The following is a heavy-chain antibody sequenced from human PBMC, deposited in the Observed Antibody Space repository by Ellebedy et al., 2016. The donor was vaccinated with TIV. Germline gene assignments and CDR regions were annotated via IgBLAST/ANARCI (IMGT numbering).Heavy chain of an antibody. Sequence: GESLKISCVVSGFTFSRHSMHWVRQAPGKGLEWVAVISYDVTNKFYRDSVEGRFTISRDNSKNTLFLQMNDVRAEDTALYFCAREAPGSAYDFKGYFDSWGQGTLVTVSA. V-gene: IGHV3-30*04. CDR1: GFTFSRHS. CDR3: AREAPGSAYDFKGYFDS. CDR2: ISYDVTNK. D-gene: IGHD5-12*01. J-gene: IGHJ4*02.